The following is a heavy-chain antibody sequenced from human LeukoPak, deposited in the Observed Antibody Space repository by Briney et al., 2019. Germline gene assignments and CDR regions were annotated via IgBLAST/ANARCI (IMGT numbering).Heavy chain of an antibody. Sequence: PGGSLRLSCAASGFTFTSYAMAWVRQTPGKGLEWVSGLSGSGGTTYYADSVKGRFTISRDNSKNTLYLQMNSLRAEDTAVYYCANGAVAGTGYWGQGTLVTVSS. D-gene: IGHD6-19*01. CDR2: LSGSGGTT. CDR1: GFTFTSYA. V-gene: IGHV3-23*01. CDR3: ANGAVAGTGY. J-gene: IGHJ4*02.